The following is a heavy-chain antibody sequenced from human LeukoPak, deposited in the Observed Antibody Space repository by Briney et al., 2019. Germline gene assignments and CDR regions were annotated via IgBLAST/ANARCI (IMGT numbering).Heavy chain of an antibody. V-gene: IGHV3-20*04. CDR3: ARAVCPTIKFCDSSYFMDV. Sequence: PGGSLRLSCGVSGITLSNYGMSWVRQAPGKGLEWVAGINWNGASTGYADSVRGRFTISRDNAKNSLYLQMNSLRAEDTALYYCARAVCPTIKFCDSSYFMDVWGKGTTVNVS. J-gene: IGHJ6*03. D-gene: IGHD6-6*01. CDR1: GITLSNYG. CDR2: INWNGAST.